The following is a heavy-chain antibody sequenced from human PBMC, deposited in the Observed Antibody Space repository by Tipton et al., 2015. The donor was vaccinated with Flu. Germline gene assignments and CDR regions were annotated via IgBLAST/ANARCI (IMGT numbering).Heavy chain of an antibody. V-gene: IGHV3-48*03. D-gene: IGHD2-2*01. CDR1: GFTFSTYE. CDR3: ARRYCSSTSCTLDY. J-gene: IGHJ4*02. Sequence: SLRLSCAASGFTFSTYEMNWVRQAPGKGLEWVSYISSSGTTIYYADSVKGRFTISRDNAKNSLYLQMNSLRAEDSAVYYCARRYCSSTSCTLDYWGQGTLVTVSS. CDR2: ISSSGTTI.